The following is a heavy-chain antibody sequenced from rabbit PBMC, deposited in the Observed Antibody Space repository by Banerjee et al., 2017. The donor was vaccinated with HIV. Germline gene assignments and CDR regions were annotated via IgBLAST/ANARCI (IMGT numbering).Heavy chain of an antibody. CDR3: ARGDGVIGWNFNL. D-gene: IGHD1-1*01. Sequence: QEQLEESGGDLVKPEGSLTITCTASGFTLSSYWICWVRQAPGKGLEWIACMDAGSSGSTNYASWAKGRFTISKTSSTTVTLQMTSLTAADTATYFCARGDGVIGWNFNLWGPGTLVTVS. CDR1: GFTLSSYW. J-gene: IGHJ4*01. CDR2: MDAGSSGST. V-gene: IGHV1S45*01.